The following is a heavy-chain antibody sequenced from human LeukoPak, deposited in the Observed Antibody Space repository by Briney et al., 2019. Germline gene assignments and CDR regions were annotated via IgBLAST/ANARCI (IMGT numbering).Heavy chain of an antibody. CDR3: AKDITVTTRYYFDY. CDR1: GFSVSNNY. CDR2: ISGSGGST. D-gene: IGHD4-11*01. Sequence: GGSLRLSCAVSGFSVSNNYMNWVRQAPGKGLEWVSAISGSGGSTYYADSVKGRFTISRDNSKNTLYLQMNSLRAEDTAVYYCAKDITVTTRYYFDYWGQGTLVTVSS. J-gene: IGHJ4*02. V-gene: IGHV3-23*01.